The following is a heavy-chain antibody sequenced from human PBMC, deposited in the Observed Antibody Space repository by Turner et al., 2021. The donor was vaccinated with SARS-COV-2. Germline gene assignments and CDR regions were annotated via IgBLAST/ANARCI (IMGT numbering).Heavy chain of an antibody. V-gene: IGHV3-30*18. CDR3: AKDGAPFLLYFGEPTFYSDY. CDR2: ISYDGSNK. Sequence: QVQLVESGGGVVQPGRSLRLSCAASGFTFSSYGMHWVRQAPGKGLEWVAVISYDGSNKYYADSVKGRFTISRDNSKNTLYLQMNSLRAEDTAVYYCAKDGAPFLLYFGEPTFYSDYWGQGTLVTVSS. CDR1: GFTFSSYG. J-gene: IGHJ4*02. D-gene: IGHD3-10*01.